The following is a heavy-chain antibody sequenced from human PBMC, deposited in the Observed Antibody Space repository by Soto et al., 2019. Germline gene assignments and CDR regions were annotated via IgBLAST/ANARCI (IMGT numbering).Heavy chain of an antibody. CDR2: IYYSGST. CDR1: GGSISSSSYY. J-gene: IGHJ6*03. D-gene: IGHD2-2*01. CDR3: ARSPWKYQLFTVYYYYYYMDV. V-gene: IGHV4-39*01. Sequence: SETLSLTCAVSGGSISSSSYYWGWIRQPPGKGLEWIGSIYYSGSTYYNPSLKSRVTISVDTSKNQFSLKLSSVTAADTAVYYCARSPWKYQLFTVYYYYYYMDVWGKGTTVTVSS.